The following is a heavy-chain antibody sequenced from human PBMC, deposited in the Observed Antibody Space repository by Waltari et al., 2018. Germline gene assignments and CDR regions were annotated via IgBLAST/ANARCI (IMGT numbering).Heavy chain of an antibody. CDR3: ARVGPYYDILDH. J-gene: IGHJ4*02. Sequence: QLQLQESGPGLVKPSETLSLTCSVPGGSLGRGTYYWGWIRQPPGKGLEWIGAIYYSGSTYYNPSLKSRVTISGDSSKNHFSLMVTSVTAADTAVYYCARVGPYYDILDHWGQGFLVTVSS. CDR1: GGSLGRGTYY. D-gene: IGHD3-9*01. CDR2: IYYSGST. V-gene: IGHV4-39*07.